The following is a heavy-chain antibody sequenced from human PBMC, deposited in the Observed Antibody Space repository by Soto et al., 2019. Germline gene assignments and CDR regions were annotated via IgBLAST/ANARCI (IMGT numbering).Heavy chain of an antibody. Sequence: GGSLRLSCAASGFTFSSYAMSWVRQAPGKGLEWVSAISSSSDYIYYADSVKGRFTISRDNAKNSLYLQINSLRAEDSAVYYCARLVVAASPIDYWGQGTLVTVSS. CDR1: GFTFSSYA. D-gene: IGHD2-15*01. CDR2: ISSSSDYI. J-gene: IGHJ4*02. V-gene: IGHV3-21*01. CDR3: ARLVVAASPIDY.